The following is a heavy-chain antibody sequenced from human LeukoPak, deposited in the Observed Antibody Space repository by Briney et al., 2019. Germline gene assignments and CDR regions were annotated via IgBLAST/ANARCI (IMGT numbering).Heavy chain of an antibody. D-gene: IGHD3-3*01. CDR2: INPNSGGT. Sequence: ASVKVSCKASGYTFTGYYMHWVRQAPGQGLEWMGWINPNSGGTNYAQKFQGRVTMTRDTSISTAYMELSRLRSDDTAVYHCAKTIFGVVINPPDNWFDPWGQGTLVTVSS. CDR3: AKTIFGVVINPPDNWFDP. CDR1: GYTFTGYY. J-gene: IGHJ5*02. V-gene: IGHV1-2*02.